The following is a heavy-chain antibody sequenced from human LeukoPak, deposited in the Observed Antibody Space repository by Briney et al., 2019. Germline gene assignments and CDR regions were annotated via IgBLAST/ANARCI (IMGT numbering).Heavy chain of an antibody. Sequence: GVSLRLSCAASGFTFSNAWMSWVRQAPGKGLEWVGRIKSKTDGGTTDYAAPVKGRFTISRDDSKNTLYLQMNSLKTEDTAVYYCTTIGGYDSYYGMDVWGQGTTVTVSS. CDR1: GFTFSNAW. J-gene: IGHJ6*02. CDR2: IKSKTDGGTT. V-gene: IGHV3-15*01. D-gene: IGHD2-15*01. CDR3: TTIGGYDSYYGMDV.